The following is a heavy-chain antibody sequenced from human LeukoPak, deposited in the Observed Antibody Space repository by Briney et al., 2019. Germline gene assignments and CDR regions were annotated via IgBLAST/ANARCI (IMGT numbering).Heavy chain of an antibody. CDR2: ISYSGST. Sequence: PSETLSLTCTVSGGSISSGDYYWSWIRQPPGKGLEWIGYISYSGSTYYNPSLKSRVTISVDTSKSQFSLTLSSVTAADTAVYYCARDFAIATAGFDYWGQGTLVTVSS. D-gene: IGHD6-13*01. CDR3: ARDFAIATAGFDY. V-gene: IGHV4-30-4*01. CDR1: GGSISSGDYY. J-gene: IGHJ4*02.